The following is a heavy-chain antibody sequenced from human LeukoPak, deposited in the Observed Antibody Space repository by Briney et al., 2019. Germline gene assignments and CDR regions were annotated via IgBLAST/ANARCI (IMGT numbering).Heavy chain of an antibody. CDR1: GFTLRSYR. CDR3: SRSYYRPIGY. Sequence: GGSLTLSCPASGFTLRSYRMKSVRQTPGRGLEWVSYNSSSSRTISYADSVKGRFTNSRDKAKNSMYLQMNSLRAEDTAVYYCSRSYYRPIGYWGEGTLVTVST. D-gene: IGHD3-10*01. CDR2: NSSSSRTI. J-gene: IGHJ4*02. V-gene: IGHV3-48*01.